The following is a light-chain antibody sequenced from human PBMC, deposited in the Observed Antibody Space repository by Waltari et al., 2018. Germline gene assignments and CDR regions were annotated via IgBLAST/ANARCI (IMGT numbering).Light chain of an antibody. CDR1: QNINYY. CDR2: GAS. J-gene: IGKJ4*01. CDR3: QQSYSLPRT. Sequence: DIQMTQSPSSLSASLGDRVTITCRASQNINYYLNWYQQKPGKAPKLLIFGASSLQSAVPSRFSGSGSGTDFTLTISSLQPEDSATYYCQQSYSLPRTFGGGT. V-gene: IGKV1-39*01.